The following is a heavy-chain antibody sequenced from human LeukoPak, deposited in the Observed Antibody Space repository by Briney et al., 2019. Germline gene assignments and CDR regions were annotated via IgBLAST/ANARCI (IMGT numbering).Heavy chain of an antibody. CDR3: AGKKQWLDYYFDY. J-gene: IGHJ4*02. CDR2: ISGSGGTT. V-gene: IGHV3-23*01. D-gene: IGHD6-19*01. CDR1: GFTFSSYA. Sequence: GGSLRLSCAASGFTFSSYAMSWVRQAPGKGLEWVSAISGSGGTTYYADSVKGRFTISRDNSKNTLYLQMNSLGAEGTAVYYCAGKKQWLDYYFDYWGQGTLVTVSS.